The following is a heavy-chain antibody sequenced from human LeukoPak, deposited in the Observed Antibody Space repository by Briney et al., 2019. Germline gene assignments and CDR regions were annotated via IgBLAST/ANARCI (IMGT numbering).Heavy chain of an antibody. J-gene: IGHJ3*02. Sequence: KPSETLSLTCTVSGGSISSYYWSWIRQPPGKGLEWIGYIYYSGSTNYNPSLKSRVTISVDTSKNQFSLKLRSVTTADTAVYYCARVLYYYDISGYYYDAFDIWGQGTMVTVSS. CDR2: IYYSGST. D-gene: IGHD3-22*01. CDR1: GGSISSYY. CDR3: ARVLYYYDISGYYYDAFDI. V-gene: IGHV4-59*01.